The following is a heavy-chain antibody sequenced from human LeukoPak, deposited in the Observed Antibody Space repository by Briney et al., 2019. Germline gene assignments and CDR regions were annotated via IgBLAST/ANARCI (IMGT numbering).Heavy chain of an antibody. CDR2: MNPNSGNT. J-gene: IGHJ5*02. CDR1: GYTFTSYY. CDR3: ARGRAAGRGNWFDP. D-gene: IGHD6-13*01. V-gene: IGHV1-8*02. Sequence: GASVKVSCKASGYTFTSYYMHWVRQAPGQGLEWMGWMNPNSGNTGYAQKFQGRVTMTRNTSISTAYMELSSLRSEDTAVYYCARGRAAGRGNWFDPWGQGTLVTVSS.